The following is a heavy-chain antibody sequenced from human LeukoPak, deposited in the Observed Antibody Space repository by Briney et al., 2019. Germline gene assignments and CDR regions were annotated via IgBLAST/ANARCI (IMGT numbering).Heavy chain of an antibody. V-gene: IGHV1-69*04. CDR1: GGTFSSYA. Sequence: ASVKVSCKASGGTFSSYAISWVRQAPGQGLEWMGRIIPILGIANYAQKFQGRVTITADKSTSTAYMELSSLRSEDTAVYYCAKMIEATVVTPSSAFDIWGQGTMVTVSS. D-gene: IGHD4-23*01. J-gene: IGHJ3*02. CDR2: IIPILGIA. CDR3: AKMIEATVVTPSSAFDI.